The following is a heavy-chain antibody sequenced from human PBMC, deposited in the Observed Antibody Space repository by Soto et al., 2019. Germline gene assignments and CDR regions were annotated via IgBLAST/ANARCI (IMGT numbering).Heavy chain of an antibody. Sequence: SETLSLTCTVSGGSISSYYWSWIRQPPGKGLEWIGYIYYSGSTNYNPSLKSRVTISVDTSKNQFSLKLSSVTAADTAVYYCARGSGSYPPDYYYYYYMDVWGKGTTVTVSS. J-gene: IGHJ6*03. V-gene: IGHV4-59*01. D-gene: IGHD3-10*01. CDR2: IYYSGST. CDR3: ARGSGSYPPDYYYYYYMDV. CDR1: GGSISSYY.